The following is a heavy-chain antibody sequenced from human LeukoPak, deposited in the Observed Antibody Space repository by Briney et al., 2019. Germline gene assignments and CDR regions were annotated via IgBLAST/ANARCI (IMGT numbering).Heavy chain of an antibody. CDR1: GGSISSGDYY. V-gene: IGHV4-30-4*01. CDR2: IYYSGST. Sequence: PSETLSLTCTVSGGSISSGDYYWSWIRQPPGKGLEWIGYIYYSGSTYYNPSLKSRVTISVDTSKNQFSLKLSSVTAADTAVYYCASDSVAYCGGDCYAYWGQGTLVTVSS. D-gene: IGHD2-21*02. J-gene: IGHJ4*02. CDR3: ASDSVAYCGGDCYAY.